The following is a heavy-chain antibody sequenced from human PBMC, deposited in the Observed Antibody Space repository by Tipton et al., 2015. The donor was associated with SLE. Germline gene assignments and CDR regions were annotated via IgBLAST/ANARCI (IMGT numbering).Heavy chain of an antibody. CDR3: VRELVGGHFDY. V-gene: IGHV1-46*01. Sequence: QLVQSGAEVKKPGASVKISCKTSGYTFTSNYIHWMRQAPGQGLEWIGIIITSEGRTNYAQKFWGRVSMTRDMSTSTIYMELDSPTSDDTAVYYCVRELVGGHFDYWGQGTLVTVSS. CDR1: GYTFTSNY. D-gene: IGHD3-16*01. J-gene: IGHJ4*02. CDR2: IITSEGRT.